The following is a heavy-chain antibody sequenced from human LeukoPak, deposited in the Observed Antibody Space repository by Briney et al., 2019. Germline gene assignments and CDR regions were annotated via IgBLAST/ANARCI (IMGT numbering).Heavy chain of an antibody. CDR2: IIPIFGTA. Sequence: GASVKVSCKASGGTFSSYAISWVRQAPGQRLEWMGGIIPIFGTANYAQKFQGRVTITADKSTSTAYMELSSLRSEDTAVYYCARVGDYGDYSFDYWGQGTLVTVSS. CDR3: ARVGDYGDYSFDY. CDR1: GGTFSSYA. D-gene: IGHD4-17*01. J-gene: IGHJ4*02. V-gene: IGHV1-69*06.